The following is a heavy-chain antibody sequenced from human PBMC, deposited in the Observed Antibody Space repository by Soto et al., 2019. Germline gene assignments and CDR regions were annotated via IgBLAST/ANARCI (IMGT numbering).Heavy chain of an antibody. D-gene: IGHD3-10*01. V-gene: IGHV3-48*01. CDR2: FSSSSSTI. J-gene: IGHJ4*02. CDR1: GFTFSSYS. Sequence: EVQLVESGGGLVQPGGSLRLSCAASGFTFSSYSMNWVRQAPGKGLEWVSYFSSSSSTIYYADSVKGRFTISRDNAKNSLYLQMNSLRAEDTAVYYCARDYYYGSGSYNTLLDYWCKGTLVTVSS. CDR3: ARDYYYGSGSYNTLLDY.